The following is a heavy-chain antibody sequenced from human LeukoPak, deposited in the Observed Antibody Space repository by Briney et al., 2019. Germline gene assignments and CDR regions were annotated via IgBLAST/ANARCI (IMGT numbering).Heavy chain of an antibody. CDR2: ISSTGGTI. CDR1: GFSFSYYE. V-gene: IGHV3-48*03. J-gene: IGHJ4*02. D-gene: IGHD6-6*01. Sequence: PGGSLRLSCAASGFSFSYYEMNWVRQAPGKGLEWISYISSTGGTIYYADSVKGRFTISRDKARSSLYLKMNSLRAEDTAVYYCARDGTYDTSSYFDYWGQGTLVTVSS. CDR3: ARDGTYDTSSYFDY.